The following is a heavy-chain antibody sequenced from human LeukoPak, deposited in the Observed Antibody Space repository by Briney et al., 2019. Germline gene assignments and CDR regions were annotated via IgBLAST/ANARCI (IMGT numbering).Heavy chain of an antibody. Sequence: SETLTLTCTVSGDSISTYYWSWIRQPPGKGLEWIAYIDYRGSTTYNPSLRSRVTISVDTSRNQFSLKLYSVTAADTAVYYCARSRSGYSYDHAAFEIWGQGTMVTVSS. J-gene: IGHJ3*02. D-gene: IGHD5-18*01. CDR3: ARSRSGYSYDHAAFEI. CDR1: GDSISTYY. CDR2: IDYRGST. V-gene: IGHV4-59*01.